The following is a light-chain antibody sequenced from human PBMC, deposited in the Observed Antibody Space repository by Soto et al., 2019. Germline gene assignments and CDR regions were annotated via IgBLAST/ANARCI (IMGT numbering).Light chain of an antibody. CDR2: ISN. J-gene: IGLJ2*01. V-gene: IGLV1-44*01. Sequence: QLVLTQPPSASGTPGQRVTISCSGGSSNIGSNTVSWYQQLPGAAPKLLIYISNERPSGVPDRFSGSKSGTSASLAISGLQSEDEAEYYCAAWDDSLNGPVFGGGTKRTVL. CDR3: AAWDDSLNGPV. CDR1: SSNIGSNT.